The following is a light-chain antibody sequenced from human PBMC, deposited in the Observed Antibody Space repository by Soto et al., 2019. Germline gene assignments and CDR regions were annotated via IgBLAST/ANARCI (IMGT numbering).Light chain of an antibody. V-gene: IGKV1-39*01. J-gene: IGKJ1*01. Sequence: IQMTQSPSSLSASIRASVTISCRPSQDIISSLIWYQHKSGKAPTLLIYAASGLHSGVPSRFNGSGSGTDFTLTISSLQPEDFATYYCQQSYVTPWTFDQGTKVDIK. CDR1: QDIISS. CDR2: AAS. CDR3: QQSYVTPWT.